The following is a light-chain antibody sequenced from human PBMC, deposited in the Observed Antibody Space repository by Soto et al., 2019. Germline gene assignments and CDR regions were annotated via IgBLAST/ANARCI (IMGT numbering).Light chain of an antibody. J-gene: IGKJ4*01. Sequence: EIVLTQSPAPLSVSPGETATLSCRASQSVSSHIAWSPQKPGQAPRLLIYGASTRATGIPARFSGSGSGTEYTLTISSLQSEDFAVYYCQQYNNWRLTFGGGTKVEIK. CDR3: QQYNNWRLT. CDR1: QSVSSH. V-gene: IGKV3-15*01. CDR2: GAS.